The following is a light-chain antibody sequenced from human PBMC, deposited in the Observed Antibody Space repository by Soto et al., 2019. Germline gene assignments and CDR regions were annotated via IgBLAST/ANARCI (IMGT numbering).Light chain of an antibody. Sequence: QSVLTQPASGSGAPGQSITISCTGTISDVGGYNYVSWYQHHPGKAPKLIIYDVTNRPSGVSHPFSGSKSGNTASLTISGLQPEDEADDYCSSYTTSNTRQVVVGTGTPVTVL. CDR1: ISDVGGYNY. V-gene: IGLV2-14*03. CDR3: SSYTTSNTRQVV. J-gene: IGLJ1*01. CDR2: DVT.